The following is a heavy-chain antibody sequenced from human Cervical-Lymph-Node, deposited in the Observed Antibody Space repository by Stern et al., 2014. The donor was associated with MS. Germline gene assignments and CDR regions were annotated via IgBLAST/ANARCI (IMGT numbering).Heavy chain of an antibody. Sequence: EVQLVESGGGLVQPGGSLRLSCAASGFTFSSYWMHWVRQDPGKGLVWVSRIDSAGSGTTYADSVKGRFTISRDNAKNTLYLQMNSLRAEDTAVYYCARAPYYYDTSGYSYSYFDLWGRGTLVTVSS. J-gene: IGHJ2*01. CDR1: GFTFSSYW. CDR2: IDSAGSGT. CDR3: ARAPYYYDTSGYSYSYFDL. V-gene: IGHV3-74*01. D-gene: IGHD3-22*01.